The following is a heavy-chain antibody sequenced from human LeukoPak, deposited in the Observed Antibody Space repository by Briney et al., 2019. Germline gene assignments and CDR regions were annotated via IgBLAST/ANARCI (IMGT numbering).Heavy chain of an antibody. Sequence: GGSLRLSCAASGFTFSSYAMSWVRQAPGKGLEWVSAISGSGGSTYYADSVKGRFTISRDNSKNTLYLQMNSLRAEDTAVYYCAKRGDYDYVWGSYPWGAFDIWGQGTMVTVSP. J-gene: IGHJ3*02. V-gene: IGHV3-23*01. CDR3: AKRGDYDYVWGSYPWGAFDI. CDR2: ISGSGGST. CDR1: GFTFSSYA. D-gene: IGHD3-16*02.